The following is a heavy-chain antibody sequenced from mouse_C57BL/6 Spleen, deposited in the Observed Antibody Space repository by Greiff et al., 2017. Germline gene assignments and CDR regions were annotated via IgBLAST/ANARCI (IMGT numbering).Heavy chain of an antibody. CDR2: IYPGSGNT. J-gene: IGHJ1*03. V-gene: IGHV1-76*01. D-gene: IGHD3-2*02. CDR3: ALDSSGYWYFDV. Sequence: QVQLKQSGAELVRPGASVKLSCKASGYTFTDYYINWVKQRPGQGLEWIARIYPGSGNTYYNEKFKGKATLTAEKSSSTAYMQLSSLTSEDSAVYFCALDSSGYWYFDVWGTGTTVTVSS. CDR1: GYTFTDYY.